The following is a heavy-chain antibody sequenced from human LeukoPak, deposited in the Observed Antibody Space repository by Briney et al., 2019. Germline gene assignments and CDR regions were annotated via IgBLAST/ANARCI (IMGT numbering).Heavy chain of an antibody. V-gene: IGHV3-30-3*01. CDR2: ISYDGSNK. CDR1: GFTFSSYA. J-gene: IGHJ5*02. Sequence: GGSLRLSCAASGFTFSSYAMHWVRQAPGKGLEWVAVISYDGSNKYYADSVKGRFTISRDNSKNTLYLQMNSLRAEDTAVYYCARLWGAIVGATSREGKPWGQGTLVTVSS. D-gene: IGHD1-26*01. CDR3: ARLWGAIVGATSREGKP.